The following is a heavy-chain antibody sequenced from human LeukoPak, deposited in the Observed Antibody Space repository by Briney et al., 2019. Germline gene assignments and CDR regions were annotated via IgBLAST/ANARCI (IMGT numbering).Heavy chain of an antibody. D-gene: IGHD3-10*01. J-gene: IGHJ5*02. V-gene: IGHV1-8*01. CDR3: ARRKPTSGAQYWFDP. Sequence: ASVNVSFKSSVYTFTSYDINWVRQATGQRLEWMGWMNPNSGNTGYAQEFQGRVTMTRDTSISTAYMELSSLTSEDTAVYYCARRKPTSGAQYWFDPWGQGTLVTVSS. CDR2: MNPNSGNT. CDR1: VYTFTSYD.